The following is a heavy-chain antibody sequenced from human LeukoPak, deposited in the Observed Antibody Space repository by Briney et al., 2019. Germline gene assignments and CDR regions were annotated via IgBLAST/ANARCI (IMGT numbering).Heavy chain of an antibody. Sequence: PGGSLRLPCAASGFTFSSYAMSWVRQAPGKGLEWVSAISGSGGSTYYADSVKGRFTISRDNSKNTLYLQMNSLRAEDTAVYYCAKWNSGYDAFDIWGQGTMVTVSS. CDR2: ISGSGGST. D-gene: IGHD5-12*01. CDR1: GFTFSSYA. J-gene: IGHJ3*02. CDR3: AKWNSGYDAFDI. V-gene: IGHV3-23*01.